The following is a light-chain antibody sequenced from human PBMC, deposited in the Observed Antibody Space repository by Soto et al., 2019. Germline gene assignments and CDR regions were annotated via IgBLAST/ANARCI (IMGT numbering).Light chain of an antibody. CDR3: QQRSECPIT. J-gene: IGKJ5*01. CDR1: QSVSSIY. CDR2: DAS. V-gene: IGKV3D-20*02. Sequence: IVLTQTPGTLSLSQGDGATRSSRASQSVSSIYLAWYQQKPGQAPRLLIYDASNRATGIPARFSGSGSGTDFTLTISSLEPEDFAVYYCQQRSECPITFGQGTRLEIK.